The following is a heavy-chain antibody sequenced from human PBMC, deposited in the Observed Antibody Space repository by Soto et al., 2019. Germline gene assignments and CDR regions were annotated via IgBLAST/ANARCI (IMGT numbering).Heavy chain of an antibody. J-gene: IGHJ5*02. Sequence: GGSLRLSCAASGFTFSNAWMSWVRQAPGKGLEWVGRIKSKTDGGTTDYAAPVKGRFTISRDDSKNTLYLQMNSLKTEDTAVYYCTTESAKTLGITMVRGVDIPPYNWFDPWGQGTLVTVSS. CDR2: IKSKTDGGTT. D-gene: IGHD3-10*01. CDR3: TTESAKTLGITMVRGVDIPPYNWFDP. CDR1: GFTFSNAW. V-gene: IGHV3-15*01.